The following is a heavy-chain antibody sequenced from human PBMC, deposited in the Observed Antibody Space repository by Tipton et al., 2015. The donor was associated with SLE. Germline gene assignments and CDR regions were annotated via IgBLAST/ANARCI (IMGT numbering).Heavy chain of an antibody. CDR3: AAEYYSSSWIHPIDF. Sequence: TLSLTCIVSGGSISSDTYYWSWLRPPAGKGLEWIGHVYTSGSTNYNPSLKTRVTISVDMSKNQFSLKLTSVTAADTAVYYCAAEYYSSSWIHPIDFWGQGMLVTVSS. CDR2: VYTSGST. CDR1: GGSISSDTYY. V-gene: IGHV4-61*09. D-gene: IGHD6-6*01. J-gene: IGHJ4*02.